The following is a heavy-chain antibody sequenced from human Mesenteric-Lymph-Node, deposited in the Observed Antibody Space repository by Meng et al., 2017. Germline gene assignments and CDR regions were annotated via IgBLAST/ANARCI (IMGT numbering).Heavy chain of an antibody. CDR1: GGSISSSNW. J-gene: IGHJ5*01. Sequence: SETLSLTCAVSGGSISSSNWWSWVRQPPGKGLEWIGSIYHSGSTYYNPSLKSRVTISVDTSKNQFSLKLSSVTAADTAVYYCARVYYYGSGSYYNRIDPWGQGTLVTVSS. V-gene: IGHV4-4*02. CDR2: IYHSGST. D-gene: IGHD3-10*01. CDR3: ARVYYYGSGSYYNRIDP.